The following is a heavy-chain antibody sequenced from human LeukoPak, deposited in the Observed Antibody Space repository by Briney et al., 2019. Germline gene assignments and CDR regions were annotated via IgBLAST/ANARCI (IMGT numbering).Heavy chain of an antibody. CDR3: ALYYYGSGSSPFDY. D-gene: IGHD3-10*01. J-gene: IGHJ4*02. CDR2: MNPNSGNT. V-gene: IGHV1-8*01. Sequence: ASVKVSCKASGYTFTSYDINGVRQATGQGLEWMGWMNPNSGNTGYAQKFQGRVTMTRNTSISTAYMELSSLRSEDTAVYYCALYYYGSGSSPFDYWGQGTLVTVSS. CDR1: GYTFTSYD.